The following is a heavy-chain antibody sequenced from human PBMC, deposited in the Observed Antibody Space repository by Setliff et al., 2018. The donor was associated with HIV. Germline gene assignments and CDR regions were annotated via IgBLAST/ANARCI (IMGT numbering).Heavy chain of an antibody. J-gene: IGHJ4*02. D-gene: IGHD6-13*01. Sequence: GASVKVSCKASGDIFSFHALSWGRQAPGQGLEWMGKIIPKSDTTTYAQKFQGRVTMTADKSSNTAYMELTSLTSEDTAVYYCATSSVAMTAGGNLDYWGQGTLVTVSS. CDR1: GDIFSFHA. CDR2: IIPKSDTT. CDR3: ATSSVAMTAGGNLDY. V-gene: IGHV1-69*06.